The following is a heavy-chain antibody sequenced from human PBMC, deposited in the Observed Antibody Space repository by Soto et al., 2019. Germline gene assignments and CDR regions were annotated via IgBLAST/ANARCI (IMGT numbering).Heavy chain of an antibody. CDR1: GYTLTELS. D-gene: IGHD4-4*01. CDR2: FDPEDGET. Sequence: ASVQVSCKVSGYTLTELSMHWVRQAPGKGLAWMGGFDPEDGETIYAQKFQGRVTMTEDTSTDTAYMELSSLRSEDTAVYYCSTRTNTVTTNYYYGMDVWGQGTTVTVSS. J-gene: IGHJ6*02. V-gene: IGHV1-24*01. CDR3: STRTNTVTTNYYYGMDV.